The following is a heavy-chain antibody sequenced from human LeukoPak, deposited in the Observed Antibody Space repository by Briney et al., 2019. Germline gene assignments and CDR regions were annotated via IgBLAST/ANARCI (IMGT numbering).Heavy chain of an antibody. Sequence: GGSLRLSCAASGFTFSSYGMHWVRQAPGKGLEWVAVIWYDGSNKYYADSVKGRFTISRDNSKNTLYLQMNSLRAEDTAVYYCARDRYCTNGVCQDYYYGMDVWGQGTTVTVPS. CDR1: GFTFSSYG. CDR3: ARDRYCTNGVCQDYYYGMDV. V-gene: IGHV3-33*01. D-gene: IGHD2-8*01. J-gene: IGHJ6*02. CDR2: IWYDGSNK.